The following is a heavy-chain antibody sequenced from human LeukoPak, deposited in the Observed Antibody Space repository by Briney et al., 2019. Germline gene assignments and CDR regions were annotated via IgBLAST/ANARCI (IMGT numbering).Heavy chain of an antibody. D-gene: IGHD4/OR15-4a*01. CDR3: ASGDYGDPPLNY. CDR2: INPNTGGT. J-gene: IGHJ4*02. CDR1: GYTFTGYF. V-gene: IGHV1-2*02. Sequence: ASVTVSCKASGYTFTGYFVHWVRQAPGQGLQWMGWINPNTGGTNYAQKFQGRVTMTRDPSISTAYMELSRLRSDDTAVYYCASGDYGDPPLNYWGQGTLVTVSS.